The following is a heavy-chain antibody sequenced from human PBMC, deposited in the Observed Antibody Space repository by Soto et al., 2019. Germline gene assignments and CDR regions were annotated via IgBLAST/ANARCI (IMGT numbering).Heavy chain of an antibody. D-gene: IGHD3-22*01. J-gene: IGHJ4*02. CDR3: ARGNHYDSSTFDY. V-gene: IGHV3-30*16. Sequence: QVQLVQSGAEVKKPGSSVKVSCKASGGTFSSYAISWVRQAPGQGLEWVAVISYDARNEYYADSVKGRFTISRDNSKNTLYVQMNSLRADDTAVYYCARGNHYDSSTFDYWGQGTLVTVSS. CDR1: GGTFSSYA. CDR2: ISYDARNE.